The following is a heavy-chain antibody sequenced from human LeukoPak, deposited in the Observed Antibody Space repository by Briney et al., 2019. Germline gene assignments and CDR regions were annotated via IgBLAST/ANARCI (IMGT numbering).Heavy chain of an antibody. V-gene: IGHV4-59*12. CDR2: VNAVGST. D-gene: IGHD5-18*01. CDR3: ARAGQLWLIATFDY. Sequence: SETLSLTCAVSGGSLSGYYWNWIRQPPGKGLEWIGYVNAVGSTKYNPSLSSRLTISVDKSKNQFSLKLSSVTAADTAVYYCARAGQLWLIATFDYWGQGTLVTVSS. J-gene: IGHJ4*02. CDR1: GGSLSGYY.